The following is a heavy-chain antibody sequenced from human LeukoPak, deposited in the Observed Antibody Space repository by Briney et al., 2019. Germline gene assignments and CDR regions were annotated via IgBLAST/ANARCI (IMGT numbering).Heavy chain of an antibody. CDR2: INHSGST. Sequence: SQTLSLTCAVYGGSFSGYYWSWIRQPPGKGLEWIGEINHSGSTNYNPSLKSRVTISVDTSKNQFSLKLNSVTAADTAVFYCARGAAPATMRANWFDPWGQGTLVTVSS. CDR3: ARGAAPATMRANWFDP. D-gene: IGHD3-22*01. CDR1: GGSFSGYY. V-gene: IGHV4-34*01. J-gene: IGHJ5*02.